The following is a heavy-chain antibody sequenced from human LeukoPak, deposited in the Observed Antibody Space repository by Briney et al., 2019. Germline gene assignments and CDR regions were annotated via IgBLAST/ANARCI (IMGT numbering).Heavy chain of an antibody. CDR2: IYYTGNT. V-gene: IGHV4-4*02. CDR1: GFTFSSYSM. J-gene: IGHJ3*01. Sequence: PGGSLRLSCAASGFTFSSYSMNWVRQAPGKGLEWIGGIYYTGNTYYKPSLKNRGAISLDMSKNQFSLKLSSVTAADTAVYYCAKARGISTSYRGAFDVWGQGTMVTVSS. CDR3: AKARGISTSYRGAFDV. D-gene: IGHD6-13*01.